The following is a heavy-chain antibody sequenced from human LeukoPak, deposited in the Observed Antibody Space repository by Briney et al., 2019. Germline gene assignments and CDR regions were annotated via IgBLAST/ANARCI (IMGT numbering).Heavy chain of an antibody. J-gene: IGHJ5*02. V-gene: IGHV3-48*03. D-gene: IGHD3-10*01. Sequence: GGSLRLSCAASGFTFSSYEMNWVRQAPGKGLEWVSYISSSGSTIYYADSVKGRFTISRDNAKNSLYLQMNSLRAEDTALYYCAREPLQTGSGDNWFDPWGQGTLVTVSS. CDR3: AREPLQTGSGDNWFDP. CDR1: GFTFSSYE. CDR2: ISSSGSTI.